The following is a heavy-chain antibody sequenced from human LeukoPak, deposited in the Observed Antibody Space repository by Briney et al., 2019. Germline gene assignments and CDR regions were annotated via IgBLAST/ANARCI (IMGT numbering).Heavy chain of an antibody. CDR2: ISGSGGST. V-gene: IGHV3-23*01. Sequence: GGSLRLSCAASGFTVSSNYMSWVRQAPGKGLEWVSAISGSGGSTYYADSVKGRFTISRDNSKNTLYLQMNSLRAEDTAVYYCEKGVGYSSSNAFDIWGQGTMVTVSS. CDR3: EKGVGYSSSNAFDI. CDR1: GFTVSSNY. J-gene: IGHJ3*02. D-gene: IGHD6-13*01.